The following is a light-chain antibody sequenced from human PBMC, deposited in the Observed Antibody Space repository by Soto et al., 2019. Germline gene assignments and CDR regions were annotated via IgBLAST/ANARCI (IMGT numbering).Light chain of an antibody. CDR2: SNN. V-gene: IGLV1-44*01. Sequence: QSVLTQPPSASGTPGQRVTIPCSGSSSNIGSNTVNWYQQLPGTAPKLLIYSNNQRPSGVPDRFSGSKSGTSASLAISGLQSEDEADYYCAAWDDSLNGAVFGGGTKVTVL. CDR1: SSNIGSNT. CDR3: AAWDDSLNGAV. J-gene: IGLJ2*01.